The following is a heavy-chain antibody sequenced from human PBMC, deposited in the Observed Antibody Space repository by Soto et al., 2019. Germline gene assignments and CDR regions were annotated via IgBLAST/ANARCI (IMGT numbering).Heavy chain of an antibody. CDR1: CGSVSSASYC. Sequence: SETLSLTCSVSCGSVSSASYCWSWIRQPPGKGLEWVGYISDTGSTNYNPSLKSRVTISVDTSKNQFSLKLTSVTAADTAVYYCARDGVLRFLEWPKSSYYGMDVCRQGTTVNVSS. CDR3: ARDGVLRFLEWPKSSYYGMDV. J-gene: IGHJ6*02. V-gene: IGHV4-61*01. D-gene: IGHD3-3*01. CDR2: ISDTGST.